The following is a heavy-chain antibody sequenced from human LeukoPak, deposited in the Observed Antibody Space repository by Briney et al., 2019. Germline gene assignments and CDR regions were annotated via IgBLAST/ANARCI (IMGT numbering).Heavy chain of an antibody. CDR2: ISGSGGST. CDR1: GFTFSGYA. J-gene: IGHJ4*02. D-gene: IGHD6-13*01. V-gene: IGHV3-23*01. Sequence: GGSLRLSCAASGFTFSGYAMSWVRQAPGKGLEWVSAISGSGGSTYYADSVKGRFTISRDNSKNTLYLQMNSLRAEDTAVYYCAKDPAESSSSWIFDYWGQGTLVTVSS. CDR3: AKDPAESSSSWIFDY.